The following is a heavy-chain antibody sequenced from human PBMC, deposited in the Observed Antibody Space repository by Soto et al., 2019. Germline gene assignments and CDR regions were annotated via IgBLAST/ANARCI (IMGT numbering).Heavy chain of an antibody. CDR2: IYPGDSDT. J-gene: IGHJ4*02. V-gene: IGHV5-51*01. CDR3: ARLPDWGSTTRYFDH. CDR1: GYNFDYFW. D-gene: IGHD7-27*01. Sequence: EVQLVQSGAEVKKPGESLRISCKGSGYNFDYFWIAWVRQMPGKGLEWMGIIYPGDSDTRYSPSFQGQVTISVDKSITTAYLQWSSLQASDTAMYYCARLPDWGSTTRYFDHWGQGTLVTVSS.